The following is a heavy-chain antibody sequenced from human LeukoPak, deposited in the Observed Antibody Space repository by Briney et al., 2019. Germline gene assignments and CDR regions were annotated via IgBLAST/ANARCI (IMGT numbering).Heavy chain of an antibody. J-gene: IGHJ6*03. Sequence: ASVKVSCKASGYTLTSYGISWVRQAPGQGLEWMGWISAYNGNTNYAQKLQGRVTITADESTSTAYMELSSLRSEDTAVYYCARVRDRPYYYYYMDVWGKGTTVTISS. V-gene: IGHV1-18*01. CDR2: ISAYNGNT. CDR3: ARVRDRPYYYYYMDV. CDR1: GYTLTSYG.